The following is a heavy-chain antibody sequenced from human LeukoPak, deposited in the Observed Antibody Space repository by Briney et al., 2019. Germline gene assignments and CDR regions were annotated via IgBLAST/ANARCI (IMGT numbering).Heavy chain of an antibody. CDR2: MNQDGSEK. CDR3: SRAIRGRSSLSEY. D-gene: IGHD3-10*01. CDR1: GFTFSDYY. J-gene: IGHJ4*02. Sequence: GGSLRLSCAASGFTFSDYYMSWVRPAPGKGLEWVAIMNQDGSEKYYVDSVKGRFTISRDNAKNLLYLQMNSLRPEDTAVYYCSRAIRGRSSLSEYWDQGTLVTVSS. V-gene: IGHV3-7*01.